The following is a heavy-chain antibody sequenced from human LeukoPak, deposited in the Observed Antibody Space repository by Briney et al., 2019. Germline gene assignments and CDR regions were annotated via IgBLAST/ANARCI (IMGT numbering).Heavy chain of an antibody. CDR3: ARDFTVGATGYYYYYMDV. V-gene: IGHV3-30*04. CDR1: GFTFSSYA. CDR2: ISYDGSNK. Sequence: PGGSLRLSCAASGFTFSSYAMHWVRQAPGKGLEGVAVISYDGSNKYYADYVKGRFPISRDNSKNTLYLQMNSLRAEDTAVYYCARDFTVGATGYYYYYMDVWGKGTTVTVSS. J-gene: IGHJ6*03. D-gene: IGHD1-26*01.